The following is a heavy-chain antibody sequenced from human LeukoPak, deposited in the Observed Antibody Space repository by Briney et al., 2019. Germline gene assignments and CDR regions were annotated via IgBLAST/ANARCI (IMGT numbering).Heavy chain of an antibody. Sequence: ASVKVSCKTSGYTFTSYGISWVRRAPGQGLGWMGWISTSKGNTIYAQKFQARVTLTTDTSTSTAYMVLRSLRSDDTAVYYCARDKQYAFDTWGQGTMVTVAS. CDR2: ISTSKGNT. CDR1: GYTFTSYG. V-gene: IGHV1-18*01. J-gene: IGHJ3*02. CDR3: ARDKQYAFDT. D-gene: IGHD6-19*01.